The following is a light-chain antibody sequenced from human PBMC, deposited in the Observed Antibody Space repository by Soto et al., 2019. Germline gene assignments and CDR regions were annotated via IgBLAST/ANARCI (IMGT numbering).Light chain of an antibody. CDR2: DVS. Sequence: QSVLTQPASVSGSPGHSITISCTGTSSDVGGYNYVSWYQHHPGKAPKLMIYDVSNRPSGVSNRFSGSKSGNTASLTISGLQPEDEADYYCSSYTTSNTRQIVFGTGTKLTVL. CDR1: SSDVGGYNY. CDR3: SSYTTSNTRQIV. J-gene: IGLJ1*01. V-gene: IGLV2-14*03.